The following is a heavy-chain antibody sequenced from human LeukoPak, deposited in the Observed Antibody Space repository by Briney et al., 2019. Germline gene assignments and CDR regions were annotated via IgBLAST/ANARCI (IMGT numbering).Heavy chain of an antibody. CDR1: GFTFSSCA. J-gene: IGHJ4*02. CDR3: AKEASGYSRPFDY. Sequence: PGGSLRLSCVASGFTFSSCAVSWVRQAPGKGLEWVSAISGSGGSTYYADSVKGRFTISRDNSKNTLYLQMNSLRADDTAVYYCAKEASGYSRPFDYWGQGTLVTVSS. V-gene: IGHV3-23*01. D-gene: IGHD3-3*01. CDR2: ISGSGGST.